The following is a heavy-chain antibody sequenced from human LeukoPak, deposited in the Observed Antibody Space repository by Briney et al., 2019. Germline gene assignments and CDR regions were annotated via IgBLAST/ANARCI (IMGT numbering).Heavy chain of an antibody. CDR2: INPNSGGT. D-gene: IGHD6-13*01. CDR1: GYTFTGYY. J-gene: IGHJ6*03. Sequence: ASVKVSCKASGYTFTGYYMHWVRQAPGQGLEWMGWINPNSGGTNYAQKFQGRVTMTRDTSISTAYMELSRLRSDDTAVYYCARRPPYSSSPQKSMDVWGKGTTVTVSS. V-gene: IGHV1-2*02. CDR3: ARRPPYSSSPQKSMDV.